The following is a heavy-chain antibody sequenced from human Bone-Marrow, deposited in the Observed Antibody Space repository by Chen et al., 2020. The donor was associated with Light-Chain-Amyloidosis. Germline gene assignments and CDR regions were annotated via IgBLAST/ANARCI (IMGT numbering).Heavy chain of an antibody. CDR2: IRYESKNT. D-gene: IGHD6-6*01. Sequence: QVQLVESGGGEVRPGGSLRLSCAASGFDFNRYGMHWVRQAPGRGLEWVAFIRYESKNTFYVDSVKGRFTISRDNAKNSLYLQMNSLRAEDTAVYYCARSCGAQLVHGAFDIWGQGTMVTVSS. V-gene: IGHV3-30*02. CDR3: ARSCGAQLVHGAFDI. CDR1: GFDFNRYG. J-gene: IGHJ3*02.